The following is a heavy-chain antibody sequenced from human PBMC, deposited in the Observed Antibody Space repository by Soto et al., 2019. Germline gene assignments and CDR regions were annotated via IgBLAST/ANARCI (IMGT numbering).Heavy chain of an antibody. Sequence: GESLKISCQGSGYAFTTSWIAWVRQMPGKGLEGMGAIYPRDSDTKYSLSFQGQVTLSVDNSINTAFLQWRSLKASDTAMYYCATLLVVAARGGRFDPWGRGTPVTVSS. J-gene: IGHJ5*02. D-gene: IGHD2-15*01. CDR2: IYPRDSDT. V-gene: IGHV5-51*01. CDR1: GYAFTTSW. CDR3: ATLLVVAARGGRFDP.